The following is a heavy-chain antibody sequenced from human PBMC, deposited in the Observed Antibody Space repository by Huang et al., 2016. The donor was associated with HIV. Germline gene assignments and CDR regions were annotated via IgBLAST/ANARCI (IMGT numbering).Heavy chain of an antibody. V-gene: IGHV3-30*16. Sequence: QVQLVASGGGVVQPGRPLRLSCAASGFAFSSFAMHWIRQAPGKGPQLLVVISTDGTIKNYADSGRGRFTISRDNSKGTVYLQMNSLRPEDTAVYSCARTGSYYYGSGIYHFGDYWGQGTLVTVSS. J-gene: IGHJ4*02. CDR2: ISTDGTIK. CDR1: GFAFSSFA. CDR3: ARTGSYYYGSGIYHFGDY. D-gene: IGHD3-10*01.